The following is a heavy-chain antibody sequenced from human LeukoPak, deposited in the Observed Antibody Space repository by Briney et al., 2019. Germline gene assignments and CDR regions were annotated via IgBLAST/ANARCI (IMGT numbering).Heavy chain of an antibody. CDR3: ARGKGLLWFGETTDNWFDP. D-gene: IGHD3-10*01. V-gene: IGHV1-2*06. CDR1: GYTFTGYY. Sequence: ASVTVSCTASGYTFTGYYMHWVRQAPGQGLEWMGRINPNSGGTNYAQKFQGRVTMTRDTSISTAYMELSRLRSDDTAVYYCARGKGLLWFGETTDNWFDPWGQGTLVTVSS. J-gene: IGHJ5*02. CDR2: INPNSGGT.